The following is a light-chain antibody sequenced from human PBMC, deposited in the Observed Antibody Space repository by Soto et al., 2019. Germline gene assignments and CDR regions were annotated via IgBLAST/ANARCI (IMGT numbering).Light chain of an antibody. V-gene: IGLV2-11*01. J-gene: IGLJ1*01. CDR3: CSYAGSSRV. Sequence: QSALTQPRSVSGSPGQSVTISCSGTSSDVGGYNYVSWYQQHPGKAPKLVIFDVSTRPSGVPDRFSGSKSGNTASLTISGLQAEDEADYYCCSYAGSSRVFGTGTKVTVL. CDR2: DVS. CDR1: SSDVGGYNY.